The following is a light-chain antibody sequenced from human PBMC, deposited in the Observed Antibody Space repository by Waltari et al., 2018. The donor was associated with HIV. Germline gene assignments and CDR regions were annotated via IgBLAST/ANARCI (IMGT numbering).Light chain of an antibody. J-gene: IGLJ2*01. Sequence: HSALTQPRSVSGSPGPSVTIPCTGTSSDLGAYDYVSWFQKFPGRAPKLLIFDVNKRPSGVPDRFSGFKSGDTASLTISGLQPDDESDYFCSSYGGVASYLIFGGGTTLTVL. V-gene: IGLV2-11*01. CDR2: DVN. CDR1: SSDLGAYDY. CDR3: SSYGGVASYLI.